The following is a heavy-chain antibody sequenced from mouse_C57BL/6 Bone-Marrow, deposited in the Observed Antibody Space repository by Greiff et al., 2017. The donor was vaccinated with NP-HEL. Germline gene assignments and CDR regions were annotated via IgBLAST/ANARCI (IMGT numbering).Heavy chain of an antibody. Sequence: EVMLVESGGGLVQPGGSLSLSCAASGFTFTDYYMSWVRQPPGKALEWLGFIRNKANGYTTEYSASVKGRFTISRDNSQSILYLQMNALRAEDSATYYCARLTLRRNYAMDYWGQGTSVTVSS. D-gene: IGHD2-12*01. CDR3: ARLTLRRNYAMDY. J-gene: IGHJ4*01. V-gene: IGHV7-3*01. CDR1: GFTFTDYY. CDR2: IRNKANGYTT.